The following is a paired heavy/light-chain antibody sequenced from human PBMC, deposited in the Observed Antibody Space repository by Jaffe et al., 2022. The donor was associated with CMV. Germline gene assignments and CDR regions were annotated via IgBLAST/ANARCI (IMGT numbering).Heavy chain of an antibody. Sequence: QVQLQQWGAGLLKPSETLSLTCAVYGGSFSGYYWSWIRQPPGKGLEWIGEINPSGSTNYNPSLKSRVTISIDTSKNQFSLKLNSVTAADTAVYYCARPTSNNHGYYYGMDVWGQGTTVTVSS. J-gene: IGHJ6*02. CDR3: ARPTSNNHGYYYGMDV. D-gene: IGHD1-1*01. V-gene: IGHV4-34*01. CDR1: GGSFSGYY. CDR2: INPSGST.
Light chain of an antibody. CDR1: SSDVGGNNY. V-gene: IGLV2-14*03. J-gene: IGLJ2*01. CDR3: SSYTSSSKLV. CDR2: DVN. Sequence: QSALTQPASVSGSPGQSINISCAGTSSDVGGNNYVSWYQQHPGKAPKLMIYDVNNRPSGVSNRFSGSKSGNTASLTISGLQAEDEADYYCSSYTSSSKLVFGGGTKLTVL.